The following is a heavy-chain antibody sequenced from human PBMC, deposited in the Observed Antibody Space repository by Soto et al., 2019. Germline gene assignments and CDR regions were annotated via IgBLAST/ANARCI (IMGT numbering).Heavy chain of an antibody. CDR1: GFAFSSYW. CDR3: ARTRYSSSWRFDY. J-gene: IGHJ4*02. D-gene: IGHD6-13*01. CDR2: IKKDGNEK. Sequence: EVRLVESGGGLVQPGGSLRLSCAASGFAFSSYWMSWVRQAPGKELEWVANIKKDGNEKYYVDSVKGRFTISRDNAKNSLYLQMNSLRAEDTAVYYCARTRYSSSWRFDYWGQGTLVTVSS. V-gene: IGHV3-7*03.